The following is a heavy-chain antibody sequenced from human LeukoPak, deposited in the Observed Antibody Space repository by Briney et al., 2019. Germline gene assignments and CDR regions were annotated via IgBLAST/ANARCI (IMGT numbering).Heavy chain of an antibody. CDR1: GFTFSSYS. CDR2: ISSNGGSI. CDR3: ARREVDMAAIVY. J-gene: IGHJ4*02. V-gene: IGHV3-64*02. Sequence: PGGSLRLSCAASGFTFSSYSMHWVRQAPEKGLEYVSAISSNGGSIYYVDSVKGRFTISRDNSKNTLYLQMGSLRVEDMAVYYCARREVDMAAIVYRGLGTLVTVSS. D-gene: IGHD5-24*01.